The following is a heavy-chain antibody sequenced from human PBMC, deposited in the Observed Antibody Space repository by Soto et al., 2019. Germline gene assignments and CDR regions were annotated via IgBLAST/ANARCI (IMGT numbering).Heavy chain of an antibody. D-gene: IGHD1-26*01. CDR3: SGGVGDAF. V-gene: IGHV3-7*04. CDR1: ESTVSRDW. CDR2: INQDGSEK. J-gene: IGHJ4*02. Sequence: EVHLVESGGGLVQTGGSLRLSCAIFESTVSRDWMNWVRQAPGKGLEWVAHINQDGSEKYYVDSVKGRFTISRDNAKKSLYLQITSLRPADTAVYYCSGGVGDAFWGQGTLVTVSS.